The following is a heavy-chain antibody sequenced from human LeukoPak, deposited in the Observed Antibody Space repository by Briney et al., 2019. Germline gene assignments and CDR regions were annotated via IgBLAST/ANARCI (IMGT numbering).Heavy chain of an antibody. D-gene: IGHD4-17*01. J-gene: IGHJ4*02. CDR1: GFTFSNYD. Sequence: GGSLRLSCAVSGFTFSNYDMTWVRLAPGRGVEWVSSISSSSSYIYYADSVKGRFTISRDNAKNSLYLQMNSLRAEDTAVYYCARERATTVTTWTPFDYWGQGTLVTVSS. CDR3: ARERATTVTTWTPFDY. V-gene: IGHV3-21*01. CDR2: ISSSSSYI.